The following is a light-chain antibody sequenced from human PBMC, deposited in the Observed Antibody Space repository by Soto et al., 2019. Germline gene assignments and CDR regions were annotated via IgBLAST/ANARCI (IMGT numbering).Light chain of an antibody. J-gene: IGKJ1*01. CDR2: AAS. Sequence: DIQMTQSPSSLSASVGDRVTISCQASQTITTYLNWYQQKPGKAPKLLIYAASTLHSEVPSRFSGSGSGTDFTLNISSLQPEDFAAYYCQQSYSALWTFGQANKLEIK. CDR1: QTITTY. CDR3: QQSYSALWT. V-gene: IGKV1-39*01.